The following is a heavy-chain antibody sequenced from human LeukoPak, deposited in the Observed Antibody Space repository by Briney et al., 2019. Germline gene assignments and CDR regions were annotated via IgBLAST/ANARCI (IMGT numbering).Heavy chain of an antibody. CDR2: ISGDVQTT. CDR3: AKRLGDPRAFDY. J-gene: IGHJ4*02. V-gene: IGHV3-23*01. CDR1: GFTFSTHA. D-gene: IGHD2-21*02. Sequence: GGSLRLSCEASGFTFSTHAMNWIRQTPGKGLEWLSVISGDVQTTTYASSVKGRFTISRDNSKNTLYLQMNSLRAEDTAVYYCAKRLGDPRAFDYWGQGTLVTVSS.